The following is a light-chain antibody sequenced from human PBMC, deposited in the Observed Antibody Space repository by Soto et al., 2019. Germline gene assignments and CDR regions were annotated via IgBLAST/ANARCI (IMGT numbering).Light chain of an antibody. V-gene: IGKV3-15*01. CDR1: QSVASN. CDR3: QQYHNWPPQYT. Sequence: EIVMTQSPASLSVSPGDGATLSCRASQSVASNVAWYQQKPGQGPRLLIHGASTSAVGVPARFSGSGSGTDFPLSIRSLQSEDFAVYYCQQYHNWPPQYTFGQGTKLQIK. J-gene: IGKJ2*01. CDR2: GAS.